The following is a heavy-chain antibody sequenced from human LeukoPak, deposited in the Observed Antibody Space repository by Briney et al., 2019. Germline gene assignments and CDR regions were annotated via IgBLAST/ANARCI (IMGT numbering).Heavy chain of an antibody. CDR1: GGSISSYY. Sequence: SETLSLTCTVSGGSISSYYWSWIRQPPGKGLEWIGYIYYSESTNYNPSLKSRVTISVDTSKNQFSLKLSSVTAADTAVYYCARAGGGGFYGDYGYFDYWGRGTLVTVSS. J-gene: IGHJ4*02. V-gene: IGHV4-59*01. D-gene: IGHD4-17*01. CDR2: IYYSEST. CDR3: ARAGGGGFYGDYGYFDY.